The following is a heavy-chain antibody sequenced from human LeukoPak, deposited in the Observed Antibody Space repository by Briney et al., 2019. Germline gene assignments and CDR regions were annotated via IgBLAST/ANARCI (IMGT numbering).Heavy chain of an antibody. CDR2: INTYKGDT. D-gene: IGHD4-23*01. V-gene: IGHV1-18*01. Sequence: ASVKVSCKTSGYTLTNYNISWVRQAPGQGLEWMGWINTYKGDTLYAQKLQGRVTMTADTSTNTAYMELRSLRFDDTAVYYCAREFGHCYGDNCFYFFDTWGQGFRVTVSS. CDR1: GYTLTNYN. J-gene: IGHJ4*02. CDR3: AREFGHCYGDNCFYFFDT.